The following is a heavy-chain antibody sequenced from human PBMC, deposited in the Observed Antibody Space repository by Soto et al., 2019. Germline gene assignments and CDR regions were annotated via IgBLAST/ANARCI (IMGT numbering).Heavy chain of an antibody. CDR3: ARGTRLLHYYYYGMDV. J-gene: IGHJ6*02. CDR1: GGSFIGYY. CDR2: INHSGST. V-gene: IGHV4-34*01. D-gene: IGHD6-25*01. Sequence: SETLSLTCAVYGGSFIGYYCIFIRQPPCKGLEWIGEINHSGSTNYNPSLKSRVTISVDTSKNQFSLKLSSVTAADTAVYYCARGTRLLHYYYYGMDVWGQGTTVTVSS.